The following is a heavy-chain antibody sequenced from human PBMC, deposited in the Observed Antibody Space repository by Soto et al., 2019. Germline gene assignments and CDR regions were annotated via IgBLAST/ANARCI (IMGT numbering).Heavy chain of an antibody. CDR2: IFHTGNT. D-gene: IGHD3-10*01. V-gene: IGHV4-59*01. J-gene: IGHJ4*02. CDR1: GDSFSSYY. CDR3: AALDGALDY. Sequence: SETLSLTCTVSGDSFSSYYWTWIRQPPGKRLEWVAYIFHTGNTNYNPSLKSRVTISVDTSKNQFSLKLRSVTPADTAVYYCAALDGALDYWGPGTLVTVYS.